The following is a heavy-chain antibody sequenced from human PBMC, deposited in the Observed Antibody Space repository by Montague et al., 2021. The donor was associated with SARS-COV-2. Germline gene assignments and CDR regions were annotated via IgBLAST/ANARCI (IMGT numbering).Heavy chain of an antibody. J-gene: IGHJ5*02. CDR1: GFSLSTSEVG. CDR2: IYGDDDN. V-gene: IGHV2-5*02. D-gene: IGHD3-9*01. Sequence: PALVKPTQTLTLTCTFSGFSLSTSEVGVGWICQPPGKASEFLALIYGDDDNSYKPSLKSRLTITKVTSKNQVVLTMTNVDPVDTATYYCAHFGILLYFDPWVQRTLVTVSS. CDR3: AHFGILLYFDP.